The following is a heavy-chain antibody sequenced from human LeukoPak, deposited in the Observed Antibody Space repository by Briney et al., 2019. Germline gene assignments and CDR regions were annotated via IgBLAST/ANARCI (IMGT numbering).Heavy chain of an antibody. CDR1: GFTFSSYW. D-gene: IGHD3-22*01. Sequence: GRSLRLSCAASGFTFSSYWMSWVRQAPGKGLEWVANIKQDVSEKYYVDSVKGRFTISRYTPKNSLYLQMNSVRAEDTAVYYCARDVYDSSGYYDDYWGQGTVVTVSS. V-gene: IGHV3-7*04. CDR3: ARDVYDSSGYYDDY. J-gene: IGHJ4*02. CDR2: IKQDVSEK.